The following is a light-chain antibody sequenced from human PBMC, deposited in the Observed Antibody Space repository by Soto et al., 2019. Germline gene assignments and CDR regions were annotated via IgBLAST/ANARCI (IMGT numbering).Light chain of an antibody. CDR1: QSVSSN. CDR2: GAS. Sequence: EIVMTQSPATLSVSPGERATLSCRASQSVSSNLAWYQQKPGQAPRLLIYGASTRATGIPARFSGSGSGTEFTLTISSLQSEYFAVYYCQQYNNRPWLPFGGGTKLDIK. J-gene: IGKJ4*01. V-gene: IGKV3-15*01. CDR3: QQYNNRPWLP.